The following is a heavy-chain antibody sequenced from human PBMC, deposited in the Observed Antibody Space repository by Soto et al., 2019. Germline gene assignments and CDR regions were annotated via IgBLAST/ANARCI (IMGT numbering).Heavy chain of an antibody. Sequence: ASVKVSCKASGYTFTSYGISWVRQAPGQGLEWLGWISAYNGNTHYTQKLQGRVTMTTDTSTSTAYMELRSLRSDDTAVYYCARGGIEYDSSGYDPFQHWGQGTLVTVSS. CDR1: GYTFTSYG. CDR2: ISAYNGNT. J-gene: IGHJ1*01. D-gene: IGHD3-22*01. V-gene: IGHV1-18*04. CDR3: ARGGIEYDSSGYDPFQH.